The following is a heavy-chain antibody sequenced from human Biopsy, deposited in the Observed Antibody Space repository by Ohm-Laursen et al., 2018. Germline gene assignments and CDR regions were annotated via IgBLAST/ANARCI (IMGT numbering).Heavy chain of an antibody. CDR1: EFIFSRSW. J-gene: IGHJ4*02. D-gene: IGHD3-10*01. Sequence: GSLRLSCTASEFIFSRSWMYWVRQAPGKGLVWVSRINSDGSSTNYADAVKGRFTISRDNAKNTVFLQMNSLRAEDTAVYYCTRAEAGSGSLLYFDYWGQGTLVTVSS. CDR2: INSDGSST. CDR3: TRAEAGSGSLLYFDY. V-gene: IGHV3-74*01.